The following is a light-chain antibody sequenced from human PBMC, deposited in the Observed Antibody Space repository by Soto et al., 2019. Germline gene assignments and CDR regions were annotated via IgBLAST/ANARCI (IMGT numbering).Light chain of an antibody. Sequence: QSALTQPASVSGSPGQSITLSCTGTSTDLGSYNLVSWYQQHPGKAPKLVIYEGTKRPSGVSNRFSGSKSGTTASLTISGLQAEDEADYYCCSYVGSRAVVFGGGTKLTVL. V-gene: IGLV2-23*01. CDR3: CSYVGSRAVV. CDR1: STDLGSYNL. CDR2: EGT. J-gene: IGLJ2*01.